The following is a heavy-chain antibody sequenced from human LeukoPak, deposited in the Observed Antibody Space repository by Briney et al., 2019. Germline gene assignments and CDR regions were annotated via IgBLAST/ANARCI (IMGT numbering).Heavy chain of an antibody. CDR3: AKGDWNYRFDH. J-gene: IGHJ4*02. Sequence: PRGTLRLSCAASGFIFNDYDTHWVRQAPGKGLEWVSLISGTGGSTYYADSVKGRFTISRDNSKNSLYLQRNSLRTEDTALYYWAKGDWNYRFDHWGQGTLVTVSS. D-gene: IGHD1-7*01. CDR2: ISGTGGST. CDR1: GFIFNDYD. V-gene: IGHV3-43*02.